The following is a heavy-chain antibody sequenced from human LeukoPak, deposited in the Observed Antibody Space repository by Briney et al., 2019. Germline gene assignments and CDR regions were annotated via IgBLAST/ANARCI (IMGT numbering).Heavy chain of an antibody. J-gene: IGHJ2*01. CDR2: ISYSGST. D-gene: IGHD6-19*01. V-gene: IGHV4-59*01. CDR1: GGSISSYY. CDR3: ARDYTAVAADWFFDL. Sequence: PSETLSLTCTVSGGSISSYYWSWIRQPPGKGLEWIGYISYSGSTNYNPYLKSRVTISVDTSKNQFSLNLSSVTAADTAVYYCARDYTAVAADWFFDLWGRGTLVTVSS.